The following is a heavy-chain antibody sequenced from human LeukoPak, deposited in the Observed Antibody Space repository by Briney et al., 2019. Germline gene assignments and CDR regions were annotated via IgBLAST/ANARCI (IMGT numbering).Heavy chain of an antibody. CDR1: GYTFTSYG. J-gene: IGHJ6*02. D-gene: IGHD2-15*01. CDR3: ASYCSGGSCYSAAGKRRMDV. CDR2: ISAYNGNT. Sequence: ASVKVSCKASGYTFTSYGISWVRQAPGQGLEWMGWISAYNGNTNYAQKLQCRVTMTTDTSTSTAYMELRSLRSDDTAVYYCASYCSGGSCYSAAGKRRMDVWGQGTTVTVSS. V-gene: IGHV1-18*01.